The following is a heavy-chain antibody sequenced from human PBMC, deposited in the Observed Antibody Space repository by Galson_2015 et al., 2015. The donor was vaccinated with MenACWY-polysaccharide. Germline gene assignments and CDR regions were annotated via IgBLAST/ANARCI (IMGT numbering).Heavy chain of an antibody. CDR3: ARYRDSSGRRFVY. CDR2: IKQDGSEK. V-gene: IGHV3-7*01. J-gene: IGHJ4*02. D-gene: IGHD6-19*01. CDR1: GFTFSGFW. Sequence: SLRLSCAASGFTFSGFWMSWVRQAPGKGLEWVANIKQDGSEKYYVDSVKGRFTISRDNAKNSLYLQMNSLRAEDTAVYYCARYRDSSGRRFVYWGQGTLVTVSS.